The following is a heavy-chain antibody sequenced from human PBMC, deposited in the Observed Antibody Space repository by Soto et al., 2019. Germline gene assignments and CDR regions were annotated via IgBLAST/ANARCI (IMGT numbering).Heavy chain of an antibody. V-gene: IGHV3-30-3*01. Sequence: QVQLVESGGGVVQPGRSLRLSCAASGFTFSSYAMHWVRQAPGKGLEWVAVISYDGSNKYYADSVKGRFTISRDNSKNTLYQQMNSLRAEDTAVYYCARELLLNWFDPWGQGTLVTVSS. J-gene: IGHJ5*02. CDR2: ISYDGSNK. CDR3: ARELLLNWFDP. CDR1: GFTFSSYA. D-gene: IGHD3-10*01.